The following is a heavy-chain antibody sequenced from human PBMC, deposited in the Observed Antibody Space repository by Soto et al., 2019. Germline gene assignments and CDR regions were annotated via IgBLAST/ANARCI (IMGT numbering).Heavy chain of an antibody. Sequence: SETLSLTCTVSGGSISGSSYYWGWIRQPPGKGLEWIGSIYYSGYTYYNPSLKSRVTISVDTSKNQFSLKLSSVTAADTAVYFCARHNGPFYVGYYYDMDVWGQGTTVTVSS. CDR2: IYYSGYT. V-gene: IGHV4-39*01. J-gene: IGHJ6*02. D-gene: IGHD3-16*01. CDR3: ARHNGPFYVGYYYDMDV. CDR1: GGSISGSSYY.